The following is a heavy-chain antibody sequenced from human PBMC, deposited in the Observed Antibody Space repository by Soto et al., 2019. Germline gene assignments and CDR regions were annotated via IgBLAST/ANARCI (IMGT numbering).Heavy chain of an antibody. CDR1: GFTFDDYT. J-gene: IGHJ4*02. Sequence: EVQLVESGGVVVQPGGSLRLSCAASGFTFDDYTMHWVRQAPGKGLDWVSLLIWDGGSTYYADSVKGRFTISRDNSKNSLYLQMNSLRTEDTALYYCATDICGGGSCSVDYWGQGTLVTVSS. V-gene: IGHV3-43*01. CDR3: ATDICGGGSCSVDY. D-gene: IGHD2-15*01. CDR2: LIWDGGST.